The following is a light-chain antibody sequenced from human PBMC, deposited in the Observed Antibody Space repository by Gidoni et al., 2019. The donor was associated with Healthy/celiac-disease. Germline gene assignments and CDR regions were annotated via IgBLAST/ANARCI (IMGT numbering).Light chain of an antibody. J-gene: IGKJ1*01. V-gene: IGKV1-39*01. CDR1: QSMSSY. CDR3: QQSYSTRT. CDR2: AAS. Sequence: QMNQSPSPLSASVGDRVTSTCRAIQSMSSYLNWYQQKPGKAPKLLIYAASSVQSGVPSRISGSGSVTDFTLTISSLQPEDFATYYYQQSYSTRTFGQXTKVEIK.